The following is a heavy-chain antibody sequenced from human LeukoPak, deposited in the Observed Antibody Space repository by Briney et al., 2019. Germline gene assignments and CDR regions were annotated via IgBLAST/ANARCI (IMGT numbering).Heavy chain of an antibody. CDR1: GGSISSSSYY. V-gene: IGHV4-39*07. CDR2: IYYSGST. J-gene: IGHJ2*01. CDR3: AGSDTIGYSPREWDYWYFDL. Sequence: ASETLSLTCTVSGGSISSSSYYWGWIRQPPGKGLEWIGSIYYSGSTYYNPSLKSRVTISVDTSKNQFSLKLSSVTAADTAVYYCAGSDTIGYSPREWDYWYFDLWGRGTLVTVSS. D-gene: IGHD3-22*01.